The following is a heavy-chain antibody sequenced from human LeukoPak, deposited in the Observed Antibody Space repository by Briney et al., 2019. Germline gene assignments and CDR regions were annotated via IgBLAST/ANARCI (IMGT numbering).Heavy chain of an antibody. CDR1: GYTLTIYD. J-gene: IGHJ5*02. CDR3: ARSYGSGSFNWFDP. Sequence: GASVKVSCKASGYTLTIYDINWVRQASGQGLEWMGWMNPNSGNTGYARKFQDRVTMTRNTSISTAFMELRSLRSEDTAVYYCARSYGSGSFNWFDPWGQGTLVTVSS. CDR2: MNPNSGNT. V-gene: IGHV1-8*01. D-gene: IGHD3-10*01.